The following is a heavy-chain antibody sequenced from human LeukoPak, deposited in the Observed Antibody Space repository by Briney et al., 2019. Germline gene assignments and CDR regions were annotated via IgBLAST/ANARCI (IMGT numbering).Heavy chain of an antibody. CDR2: INPSGGST. CDR1: GYTFTSYY. D-gene: IGHD6-19*01. V-gene: IGHV1-46*01. CDR3: ARGVSSGWYSWYFDL. Sequence: ASVKVSCKASGYTFTSYYIHWVRQAPGQGLEWMGIINPSGGSTSYAQKFQGRVTMTRDTSTSTVYMELSSLRSEDTAVYYCARGVSSGWYSWYFDLWGRGTLVTVSS. J-gene: IGHJ2*01.